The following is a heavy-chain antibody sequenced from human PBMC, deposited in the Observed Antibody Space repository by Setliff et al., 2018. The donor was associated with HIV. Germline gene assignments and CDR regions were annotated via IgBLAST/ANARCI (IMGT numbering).Heavy chain of an antibody. D-gene: IGHD6-13*01. CDR3: ARGRYRSRWYASDHYYIDV. CDR2: IYTSGST. V-gene: IGHV4-4*07. J-gene: IGHJ6*03. Sequence: SETLSLTCTVSGGSISSYHWSWIRQPAGKGLEWIVRIYTSGSTYYNTSLKSRVTISVDTSKNQFSLKLRSVTAADTALYYCARGRYRSRWYASDHYYIDVWGKGTTVTVSS. CDR1: GGSISSYH.